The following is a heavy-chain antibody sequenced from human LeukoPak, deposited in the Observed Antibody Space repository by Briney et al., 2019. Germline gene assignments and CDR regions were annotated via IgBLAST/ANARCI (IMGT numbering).Heavy chain of an antibody. J-gene: IGHJ4*02. D-gene: IGHD3-22*01. CDR2: INPNSGGT. CDR1: GYTFTGYY. CDR3: ARVPYYYDSSGYYGQEDY. V-gene: IGHV1-2*02. Sequence: ASVKVSCKASGYTFTGYYMHWVRQAPGQGLEWMGWINPNSGGTNHAQKFQGRVTMTRDTSISTAYMELSRLRSDDTAVYYCARVPYYYDSSGYYGQEDYWGQGTLVTVSS.